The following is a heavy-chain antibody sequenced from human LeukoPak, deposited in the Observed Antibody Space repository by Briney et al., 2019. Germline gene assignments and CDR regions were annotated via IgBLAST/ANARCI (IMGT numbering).Heavy chain of an antibody. CDR2: ISSSSSYI. J-gene: IGHJ5*02. CDR1: GFTFDDYG. Sequence: GGSLRLSCAASGFTFDDYGMSWVRQAPGKGLEWVSSISSSSSYIYYADSVKGRFTISRDNAKNSLYLQMNSLRAEDTAVYYCARDMVRGESPGFDPWGQGTLVTVSS. D-gene: IGHD3-10*01. CDR3: ARDMVRGESPGFDP. V-gene: IGHV3-21*01.